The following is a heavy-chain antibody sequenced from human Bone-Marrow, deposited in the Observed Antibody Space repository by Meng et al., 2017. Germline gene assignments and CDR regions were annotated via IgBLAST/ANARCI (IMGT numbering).Heavy chain of an antibody. D-gene: IGHD6-19*01. CDR3: TIYIRGHI. V-gene: IGHV3-73*01. CDR2: IGGRRKSYAT. Sequence: GSLRLSCEVSGVSFSDFDIHWVRQASGKGLEWVGRIGGRRKSYATTYAAPVRGRFTISRDDSRNTAYLQMNSLKTEDSAVYYCTIYIRGHIWGQGTMVTVSS. CDR1: GVSFSDFD. J-gene: IGHJ3*02.